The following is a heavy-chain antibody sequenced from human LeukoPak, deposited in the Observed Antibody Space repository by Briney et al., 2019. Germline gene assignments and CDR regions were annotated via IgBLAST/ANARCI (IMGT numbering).Heavy chain of an antibody. J-gene: IGHJ4*02. D-gene: IGHD2/OR15-2a*01. Sequence: GGSLRLSCAASGFTFSSYAMHWVRQAPGKGLEWVAVISYDGSNKYYADSVKGRFTISRDNSKNTLYLQMNSLRAEDTAVYYCAGEIVTHTALDYWGQGTLVTVSS. V-gene: IGHV3-30-3*01. CDR1: GFTFSSYA. CDR3: AGEIVTHTALDY. CDR2: ISYDGSNK.